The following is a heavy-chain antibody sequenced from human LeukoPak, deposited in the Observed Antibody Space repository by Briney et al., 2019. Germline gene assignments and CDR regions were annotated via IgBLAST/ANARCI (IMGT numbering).Heavy chain of an antibody. D-gene: IGHD3-22*01. CDR3: ARGPYSYDSSGAFDI. CDR1: GGSISTSNYY. CDR2: IFYSGST. V-gene: IGHV4-39*07. Sequence: SETLSLTCTVSGGSISTSNYYWGWIRQPPGKGLEWIGNIFYSGSTYYSPSLRSRVTISLDTSKNQFSLKLSSVTAADTAVYFCARGPYSYDSSGAFDIWGQGTMVTVSS. J-gene: IGHJ3*02.